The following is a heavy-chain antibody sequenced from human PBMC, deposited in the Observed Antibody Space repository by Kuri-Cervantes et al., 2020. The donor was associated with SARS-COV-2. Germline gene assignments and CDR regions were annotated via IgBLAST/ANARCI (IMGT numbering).Heavy chain of an antibody. CDR1: GGTFSSYT. D-gene: IGHD2-21*01. CDR2: IIPIFGTA. V-gene: IGHV1-69*06. J-gene: IGHJ6*03. Sequence: SVKVSCKASGGTFSSYTISWVRQAPGQGLEWMGEIIPIFGTANYAQKFQGRVTITADKSTSTAYMELSSLRSEDTAVYYCATDLLSCARWCMDVWGKGTTVTVSS. CDR3: ATDLLSCARWCMDV.